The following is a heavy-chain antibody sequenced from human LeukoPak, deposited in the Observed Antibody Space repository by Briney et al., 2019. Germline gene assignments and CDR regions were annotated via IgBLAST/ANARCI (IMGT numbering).Heavy chain of an antibody. CDR2: INPSGGST. CDR1: GYTFTSYY. J-gene: IGHJ4*02. Sequence: ASVKVSCKASGYTFTSYYIHWVRLAPGQGLECMGIINPSGGSTTYAQKFQGRITMTRDMSTSTVYMELSSLRSEDTAMYYCARGSRYFDYWGQGTLVTVSS. CDR3: ARGSRYFDY. V-gene: IGHV1-46*01. D-gene: IGHD1-26*01.